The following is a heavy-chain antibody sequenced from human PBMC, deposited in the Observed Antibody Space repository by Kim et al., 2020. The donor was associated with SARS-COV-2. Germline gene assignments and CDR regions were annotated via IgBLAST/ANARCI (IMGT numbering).Heavy chain of an antibody. CDR3: ERGPGRWKPLDY. Sequence: SETLSLTCAVYGGSFSGYYWSWIRQPPGKGLEWIGEINHSGSTNYNPSLKSRVNISVDTSKNQFSLKLSSVTAADTAVYYCERGPGRWKPLDYWGQGTLVTVSS. CDR1: GGSFSGYY. J-gene: IGHJ4*02. V-gene: IGHV4-34*01. D-gene: IGHD3-10*01. CDR2: INHSGST.